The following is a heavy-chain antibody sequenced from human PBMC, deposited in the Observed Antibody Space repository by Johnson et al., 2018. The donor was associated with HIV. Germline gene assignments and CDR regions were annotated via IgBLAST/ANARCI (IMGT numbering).Heavy chain of an antibody. CDR1: GFIFDDYA. CDR2: ISWNSGRI. V-gene: IGHV3-9*01. CDR3: AKDIFGGSGWHAFDI. Sequence: VQVVESGGGLVQPGRSLRLSCTASGFIFDDYAMHWVRQVPGKGLEWVSGISWNSGRIGYADSVKGLFTISRDNAKNSLYLQMHSLRPEDTALYYCAKDIFGGSGWHAFDIWGQGTVVSVSS. J-gene: IGHJ3*02. D-gene: IGHD6-19*01.